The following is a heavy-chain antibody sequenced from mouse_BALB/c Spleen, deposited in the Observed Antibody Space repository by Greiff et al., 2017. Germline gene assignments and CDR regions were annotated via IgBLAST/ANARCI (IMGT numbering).Heavy chain of an antibody. CDR2: INPYNDGT. V-gene: IGHV1-14*01. J-gene: IGHJ2*01. CDR1: GYTFTSYV. CDR3: AMDYYGSTYYFDY. Sequence: EVQLQQSGPELVKPGASVKMSCKASGYTFTSYVMHWVKQKPGQGLEWIGYINPYNDGTKYNEKFKGKATLTSDKSSSTAYMELSSLTSEDSAVYYWAMDYYGSTYYFDYWGQGTTLTVSS. D-gene: IGHD1-1*01.